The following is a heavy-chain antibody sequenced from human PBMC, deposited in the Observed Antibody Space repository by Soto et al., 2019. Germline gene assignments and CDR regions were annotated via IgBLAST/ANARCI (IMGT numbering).Heavy chain of an antibody. CDR1: GFTFSSYS. J-gene: IGHJ3*02. Sequence: AASGFTFSSYSMNWVRQAPGKGLEWVSYISSSSSTIYYADSVKGRFTISRDNAKNSLYLQMNSLGAEDTALYYWVIDQLYYYEIFGRPLNGFDIWGQGTMVTVSS. D-gene: IGHD3-22*01. CDR2: ISSSSSTI. CDR3: VIDQLYYYEIFGRPLNGFDI. V-gene: IGHV3-48*01.